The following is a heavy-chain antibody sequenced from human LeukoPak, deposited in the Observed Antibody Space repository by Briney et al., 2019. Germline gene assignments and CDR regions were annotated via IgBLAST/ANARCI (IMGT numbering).Heavy chain of an antibody. J-gene: IGHJ3*02. CDR2: ISSSGGTI. D-gene: IGHD6-19*01. V-gene: IGHV3-11*04. CDR1: GGSFSGYY. CDR3: AGYSSGWFGAFHI. Sequence: LSLTCAVYGGSFSGYYWSGIRQPPGKGLEWMSYISSSGGTIYYADSVKGRFTISRDNAKNSLYLQMNSLRAEDTAVYYCAGYSSGWFGAFHIWGQGTMVTVSS.